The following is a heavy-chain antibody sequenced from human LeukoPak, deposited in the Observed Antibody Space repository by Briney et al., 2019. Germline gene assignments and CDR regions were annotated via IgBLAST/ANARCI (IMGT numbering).Heavy chain of an antibody. V-gene: IGHV4-59*01. CDR1: GGSISSYY. D-gene: IGHD3-22*01. CDR3: ARVGRRYYDSSGYYVYYFDY. Sequence: SETLSLTCTVSGGSISSYYWSLIRRPPGKGLEWIGYIYYSGSTNYNPSLKSRVTISVDTSKNQFSLKLSSVTAADTAVYYCARVGRRYYDSSGYYVYYFDYWGQGTLVTVSS. CDR2: IYYSGST. J-gene: IGHJ4*02.